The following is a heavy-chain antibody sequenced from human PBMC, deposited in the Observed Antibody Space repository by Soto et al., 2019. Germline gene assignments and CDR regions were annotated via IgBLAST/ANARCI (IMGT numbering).Heavy chain of an antibody. CDR1: GFTFSSYS. D-gene: IGHD1-26*01. CDR2: ISSSSSYI. CDR3: ASVWARGSYDY. Sequence: EVQLVESGGGLVKPGGSLRLSCAASGFTFSSYSMNWVRQAPGKGLEWVSSISSSSSYIYYADSVKGRFIISRDNAKNSLYLQMTSLRAEDTAVYYCASVWARGSYDYWGQGTLVSVSS. J-gene: IGHJ4*02. V-gene: IGHV3-21*01.